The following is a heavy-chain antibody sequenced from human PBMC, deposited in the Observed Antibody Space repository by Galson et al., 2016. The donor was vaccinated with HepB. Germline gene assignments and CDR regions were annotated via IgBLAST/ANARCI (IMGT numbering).Heavy chain of an antibody. Sequence: SLRLSCAASGFNFRSYAMSWVRQAPGKGLEWVSTISGNGGRTYLADSVKGRFTISRDNSKNTLYLHMNRLRAEDTAVYYCARDIGATDSYGMDVWGQGTTVTVSS. CDR2: ISGNGGRT. CDR3: ARDIGATDSYGMDV. D-gene: IGHD2-15*01. CDR1: GFNFRSYA. J-gene: IGHJ6*02. V-gene: IGHV3-23*01.